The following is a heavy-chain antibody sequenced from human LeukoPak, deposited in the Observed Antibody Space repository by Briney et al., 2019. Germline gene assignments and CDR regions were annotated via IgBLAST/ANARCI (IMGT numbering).Heavy chain of an antibody. CDR3: ARHRAYNWNRGPYYMDV. Sequence: GESLKISCKGSGYSFTSYWIGWVRQMPGKGLEWMGIIYPGDSDTRYSPSVQGQVTISADKSISTAYLQWSSLKASDTAMYYCARHRAYNWNRGPYYMDVWGKGTTVTVSS. V-gene: IGHV5-51*01. J-gene: IGHJ6*03. D-gene: IGHD1-20*01. CDR2: IYPGDSDT. CDR1: GYSFTSYW.